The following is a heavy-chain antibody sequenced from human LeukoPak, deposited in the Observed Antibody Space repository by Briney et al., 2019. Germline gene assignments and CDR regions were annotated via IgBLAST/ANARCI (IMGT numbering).Heavy chain of an antibody. Sequence: SETLSLTCTVSGYSISSGYYWGWIRQPPGEGLEWIGSISHSGNTYYKPSLKSRVTISVDTFKNQFSLKLSSVTAADTAVYYCARVFVSTVTSNNNYYFDYWGQGTLVTVSS. CDR2: ISHSGNT. V-gene: IGHV4-38-2*02. CDR3: ARVFVSTVTSNNNYYFDY. J-gene: IGHJ4*02. CDR1: GYSISSGYY. D-gene: IGHD4-11*01.